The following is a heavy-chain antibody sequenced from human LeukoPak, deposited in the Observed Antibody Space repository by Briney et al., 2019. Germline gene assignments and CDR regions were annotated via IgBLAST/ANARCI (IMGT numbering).Heavy chain of an antibody. J-gene: IGHJ3*01. CDR2: ISPIGST. CDR1: DDSFNTHY. D-gene: IGHD4-17*01. CDR3: ARDPTTVTKGFDV. Sequence: PSETLSLTCSVSDDSFNTHYWTWIRHPPGKGLEWIGYISPIGSTNYNPSLKSRVTITIDTSKKQFSLKMTSVTAADTAVYYCARDPTTVTKGFDVWGQGTMVTVSS. V-gene: IGHV4-59*11.